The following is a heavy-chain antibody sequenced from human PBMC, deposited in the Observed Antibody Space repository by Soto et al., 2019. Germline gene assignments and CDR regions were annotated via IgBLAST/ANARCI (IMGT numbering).Heavy chain of an antibody. CDR3: AHSPQPSQNAFDI. CDR1: GFSLNTGGVG. J-gene: IGHJ3*02. V-gene: IGHV2-5*02. Sequence: QITLKESGPTLVKPTQTLTLTCSFSGFSLNTGGVGVGWSRQPPGKALEWLALIYWDDDKRYSPSLKKRLTITKDTSKNQVVLIMTDMDPVDTATYYCAHSPQPSQNAFDIWGQGTMVTVSS. CDR2: IYWDDDK.